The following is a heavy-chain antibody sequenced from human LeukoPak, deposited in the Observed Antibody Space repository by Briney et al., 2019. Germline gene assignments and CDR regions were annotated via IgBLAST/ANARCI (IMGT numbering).Heavy chain of an antibody. J-gene: IGHJ4*02. Sequence: GGSLRLSCAASGFTFSSYAMSWVRQAPGKGLEWVANIKQDGSEKYYVDSVKGRFTISRDNAKNSLYLQMNSLRAEDTAVYYCARDPDPYDSSGYYSDWGQGTLVTVSS. CDR2: IKQDGSEK. CDR1: GFTFSSYA. D-gene: IGHD3-22*01. V-gene: IGHV3-7*03. CDR3: ARDPDPYDSSGYYSD.